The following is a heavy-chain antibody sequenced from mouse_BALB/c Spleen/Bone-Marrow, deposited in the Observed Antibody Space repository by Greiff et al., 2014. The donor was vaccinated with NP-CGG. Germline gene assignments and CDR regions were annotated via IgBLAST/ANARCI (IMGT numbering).Heavy chain of an antibody. CDR1: GYTFTRNG. J-gene: IGHJ3*01. CDR2: IYPGRGST. CDR3: TSGGGCYDGGASCFAY. D-gene: IGHD2-3*01. Sequence: QVQLQQSGPELVRPGASVKLSCKASGYTFTRNGMSWVKQRPGQGLEWIGKIYPGRGSTYYDEKFKSKATLTADKSSSTAYMRLNIRTLAYSAFYFYTSGGGCYDGGASCFAYWGQGTLVTVSA. V-gene: IGHV1-81*01.